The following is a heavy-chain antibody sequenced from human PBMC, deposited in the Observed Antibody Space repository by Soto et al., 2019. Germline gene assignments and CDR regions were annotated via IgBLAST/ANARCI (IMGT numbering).Heavy chain of an antibody. CDR1: GGTFSSYA. CDR3: AEGYSSGWHYYYYGMDV. V-gene: IGHV1-69*13. Sequence: GLSVKVSCKASGGTFSSYAISWVRQAAGQGLEWMGGIIPIFGTANYAQKFQGRVTITADESTSTAYMELSSLRSKHTAVYYCAEGYSSGWHYYYYGMDVWGQGTTVTVSS. D-gene: IGHD6-19*01. CDR2: IIPIFGTA. J-gene: IGHJ6*02.